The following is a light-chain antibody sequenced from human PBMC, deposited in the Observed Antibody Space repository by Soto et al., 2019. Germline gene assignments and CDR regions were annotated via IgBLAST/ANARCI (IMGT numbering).Light chain of an antibody. CDR2: EVN. J-gene: IGLJ1*01. V-gene: IGLV2-8*01. Sequence: QSVLTQPPAASGSPGQSVAISCTGTSIDVGGYNYVSWYQQHPGKAPKPMIYEVNKRPSGVPDRFSGSKSGNTASLTVSGLQAEDEADYYCSSYAGSSNVFGTGTKVTVL. CDR3: SSYAGSSNV. CDR1: SIDVGGYNY.